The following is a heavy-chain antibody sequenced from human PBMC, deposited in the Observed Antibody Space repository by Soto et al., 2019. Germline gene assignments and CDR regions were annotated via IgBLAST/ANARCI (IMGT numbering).Heavy chain of an antibody. D-gene: IGHD2-15*01. Sequence: EVQLLESGGGLVQPGGSLRLSCAASGFSFSDYSMTWVRQAPGRGLEWVSTLTSRGTTFYADSVKGRFTISRDNAKNTRSLQMHSLRTEDTALYYCAKRATTVPTPGNYFDCWGQGTLVTVSS. V-gene: IGHV3-23*01. CDR3: AKRATTVPTPGNYFDC. J-gene: IGHJ4*02. CDR1: GFSFSDYS. CDR2: LTSRGTT.